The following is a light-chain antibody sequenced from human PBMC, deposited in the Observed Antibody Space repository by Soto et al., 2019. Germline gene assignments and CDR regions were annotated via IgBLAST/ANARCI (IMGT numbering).Light chain of an antibody. CDR1: QDISNY. CDR3: QQYDNFPRAIN. Sequence: DIQMTQSPSTLPASVGDRVTIACQASQDISNYLHWYQQKPGKAPKLLIYDASNLETGVPSRFSGSGSGTDFTFTISSLQPEDIATYYCQQYDNFPRAINFGQGTRLEIK. CDR2: DAS. J-gene: IGKJ5*01. V-gene: IGKV1-33*01.